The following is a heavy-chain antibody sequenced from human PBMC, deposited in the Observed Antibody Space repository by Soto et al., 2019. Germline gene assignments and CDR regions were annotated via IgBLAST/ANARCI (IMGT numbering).Heavy chain of an antibody. CDR1: GVSFNNNG. V-gene: IGHV1-69*01. CDR2: VSPPFRTS. Sequence: QVQLVQSGAEVKKPGSSVKVSCKTSGVSFNNNGIGWVRQAPGHGLEWMGGVSPPFRTSNYARKFQSRISITADESTGKVNMALRSLTSEDTAQYSCVRVPYYGSGRHSPYGLDVWGQGTTVTVSS. J-gene: IGHJ6*02. CDR3: VRVPYYGSGRHSPYGLDV. D-gene: IGHD3-10*01.